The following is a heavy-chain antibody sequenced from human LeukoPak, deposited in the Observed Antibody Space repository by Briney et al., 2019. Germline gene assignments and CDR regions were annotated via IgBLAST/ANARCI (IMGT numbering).Heavy chain of an antibody. V-gene: IGHV4-34*01. J-gene: IGHJ6*03. CDR3: ARGGGTIFGVVSYYYYYYMDV. CDR1: GGSFSGYY. D-gene: IGHD3-3*01. Sequence: SETLSLTCAVYGGSFSGYYWSWIRQPPGKGLEWIGEINHSGSTNYNPSLKSRVTISVDTSKNQFSLKLSSVTAADTAVYHCARGGGTIFGVVSYYYYYYMDVWGKGTTVTVSS. CDR2: INHSGST.